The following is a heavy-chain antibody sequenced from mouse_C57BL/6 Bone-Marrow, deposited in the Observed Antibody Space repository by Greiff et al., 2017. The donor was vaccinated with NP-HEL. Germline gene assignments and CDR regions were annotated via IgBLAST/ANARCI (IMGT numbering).Heavy chain of an antibody. CDR1: GFNIKDYY. J-gene: IGHJ4*01. Sequence: VQLKESGAELVRPGASVKLSCTASGFNIKDYYMHWVKQRPEQGLEWIGRIDPEDGDTEYAPKFQGKATMTADTSSNTAYLQLSSLTSEDTAVYYCTTSGSTPYYYAMDYWGQGTSVTVSS. CDR2: IDPEDGDT. D-gene: IGHD1-1*01. CDR3: TTSGSTPYYYAMDY. V-gene: IGHV14-1*01.